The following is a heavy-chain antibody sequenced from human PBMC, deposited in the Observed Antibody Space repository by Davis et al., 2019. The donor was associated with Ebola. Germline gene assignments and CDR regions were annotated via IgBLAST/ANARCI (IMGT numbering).Heavy chain of an antibody. CDR1: GGTFSSYT. D-gene: IGHD1-20*01. V-gene: IGHV1-69*02. CDR2: IIPILGIA. CDR3: VRYPPSNWNEFDY. J-gene: IGHJ4*02. Sequence: SVKVSCKASGGTFSSYTISWVRQAPGQGLEWMGRIIPILGIANYAQKFQGGVTMTRDTSITTAYMELSSLTSEDTAVYYCVRYPPSNWNEFDYWGQGTLVTVSS.